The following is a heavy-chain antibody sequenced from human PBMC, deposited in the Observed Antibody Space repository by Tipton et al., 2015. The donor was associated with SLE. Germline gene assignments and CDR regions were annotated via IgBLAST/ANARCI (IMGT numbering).Heavy chain of an antibody. Sequence: LRLSCTVSGGSISSHYWSWIRQPPGKGLEWIGEINHSGSTNYNPSLKSRVTISVDTSKNQFSLKLSSVTAADTAVYYCARRGIAAAPGDYWGQGTLVTVSS. J-gene: IGHJ4*02. D-gene: IGHD6-13*01. V-gene: IGHV4-34*01. CDR2: INHSGST. CDR1: GGSISSHY. CDR3: ARRGIAAAPGDY.